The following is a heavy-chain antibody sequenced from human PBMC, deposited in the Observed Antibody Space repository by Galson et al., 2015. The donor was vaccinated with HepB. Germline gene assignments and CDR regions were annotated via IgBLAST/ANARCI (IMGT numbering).Heavy chain of an antibody. Sequence: SVKVSCKASGYTFTSYYMHWVRQAPGQGLEWMGIINPSGGSTSYAQKFQGRVTMTRDTSTSTVYMELSSLRSEDTAVYYCARAPPTEMATIWGPDYWGQGTLVTVSS. J-gene: IGHJ4*02. D-gene: IGHD5-24*01. CDR2: INPSGGST. CDR3: ARAPPTEMATIWGPDY. V-gene: IGHV1-46*01. CDR1: GYTFTSYY.